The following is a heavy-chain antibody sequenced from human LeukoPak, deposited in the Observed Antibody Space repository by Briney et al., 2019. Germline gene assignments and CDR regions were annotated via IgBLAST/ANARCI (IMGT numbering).Heavy chain of an antibody. CDR2: IYSGGST. CDR3: PRGPSSRGLRRPPRAFHI. J-gene: IGHJ3*02. D-gene: IGHD3-3*01. V-gene: IGHV3-53*01. CDR1: GFTVSSNY. Sequence: PGGSLRLSCAVSGFTVSSNYMSWVRQAPGKGLEWVSVIYSGGSTYYADSVQGRFTISRHNSKHTLYLQMNSLTAEDTAVYYCPRGPSSRGLRRPPRAFHIWGQGTMVTVSS.